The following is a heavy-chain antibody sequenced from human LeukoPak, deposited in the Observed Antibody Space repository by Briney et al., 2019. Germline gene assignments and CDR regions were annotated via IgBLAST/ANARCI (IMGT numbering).Heavy chain of an antibody. CDR1: GFTFSSYA. Sequence: PGGSLRLSCAASGFTFSSYAMHWVRQAPGKGLEWVAVISYDGSNKYYADSVKGRFTISRDNSKNTLYLQMNSLRAEDTAVYYCARDPDKGGGYYPSYYFDYWGQGTLVTVSS. V-gene: IGHV3-30*04. CDR3: ARDPDKGGGYYPSYYFDY. D-gene: IGHD3-22*01. J-gene: IGHJ4*02. CDR2: ISYDGSNK.